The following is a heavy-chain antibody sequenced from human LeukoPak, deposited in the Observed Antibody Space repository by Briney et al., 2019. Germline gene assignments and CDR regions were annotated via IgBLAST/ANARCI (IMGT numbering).Heavy chain of an antibody. D-gene: IGHD1-26*01. CDR3: ARGERLGGLDV. J-gene: IGHJ6*02. CDR2: IIPILGIA. Sequence: GASVKVSCKASGYTFTGYYMHWVRQAPGQGLEWMGRIIPILGIANYAQKFQGRVTITADKSTSTAYMELSSLRSEDTAVYYCARGERLGGLDVWGQGTTVTVSS. V-gene: IGHV1-69*04. CDR1: GYTFTGYY.